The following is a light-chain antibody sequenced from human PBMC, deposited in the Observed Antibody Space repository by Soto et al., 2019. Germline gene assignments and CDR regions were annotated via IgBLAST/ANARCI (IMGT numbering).Light chain of an antibody. Sequence: QSALTQPASVSGSPGQSITISCTGTSSDIGSYDLVSWYQHHPARAPKLIIYEGSKRPSGVSMRFSGSKSGYTASLTISGPQAEDEADYFCCSYAGSVTYVVFGGWTKLTVL. CDR1: SSDIGSYDL. V-gene: IGLV2-23*01. CDR2: EGS. CDR3: CSYAGSVTYVV. J-gene: IGLJ2*01.